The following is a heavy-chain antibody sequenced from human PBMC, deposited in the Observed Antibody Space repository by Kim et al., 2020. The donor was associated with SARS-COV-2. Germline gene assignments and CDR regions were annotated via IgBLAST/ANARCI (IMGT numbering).Heavy chain of an antibody. J-gene: IGHJ4*02. D-gene: IGHD3-10*01. Sequence: ASVKVSCKASGYTFTSYDINWVRQATGQGLEWMGWMNPNSGNTGYAQKFQGRVTMTRNTTISTAYMELSSLRSEDTAVYYCARGSNVLLWFGELSSFDYWGKGTLVTVSS. CDR3: ARGSNVLLWFGELSSFDY. V-gene: IGHV1-8*01. CDR1: GYTFTSYD. CDR2: MNPNSGNT.